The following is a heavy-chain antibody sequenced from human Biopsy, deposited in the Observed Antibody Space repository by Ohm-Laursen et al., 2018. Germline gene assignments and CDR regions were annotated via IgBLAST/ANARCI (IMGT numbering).Heavy chain of an antibody. CDR1: GYSISSDYR. D-gene: IGHD6-19*01. CDR3: ARVGSGWAPFDK. V-gene: IGHV4-38-2*01. J-gene: IGHJ4*02. CDR2: IFKDGNT. Sequence: SETLSLTCAVSGYSISSDYRWGWIRQAPGKTLEWLGNIFKDGNTHYNPSLRSRLIISIDTSKHQFSLMMTSVSGADTAVYFCARVGSGWAPFDKWGPGTLVTVSS.